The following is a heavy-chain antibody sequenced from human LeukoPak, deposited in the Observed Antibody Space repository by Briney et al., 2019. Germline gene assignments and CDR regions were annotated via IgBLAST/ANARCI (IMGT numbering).Heavy chain of an antibody. J-gene: IGHJ6*03. CDR3: ARLYYYYYYMDV. V-gene: IGHV3-66*02. CDR1: GFTVSSNY. CDR2: IYSSGST. Sequence: PAGSLRLSCAASGFTVSSNYMSWVRQPPGKGLEWVAVIYSSGSTYYADSVKGRFTISRDNSKNTLYLQMNSLRAEDTAVYYCARLYYYYYYMDVWGKGTTVTVSS.